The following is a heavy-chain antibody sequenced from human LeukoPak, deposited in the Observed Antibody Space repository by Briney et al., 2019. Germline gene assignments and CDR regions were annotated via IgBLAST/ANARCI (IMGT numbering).Heavy chain of an antibody. CDR1: GFIFSRYG. D-gene: IGHD3-10*01. CDR2: VSYDGTET. V-gene: IGHV3-30*03. Sequence: GGSLGLSCAASGFIFSRYGIHWVRQAPGKGLEWVAVVSYDGTETKYADSVKGRLNLSRDNSKNTVYLQMNSLTFEDTAVYYCARSARGVIFDVWGKGTTVTVSS. J-gene: IGHJ6*04. CDR3: ARSARGVIFDV.